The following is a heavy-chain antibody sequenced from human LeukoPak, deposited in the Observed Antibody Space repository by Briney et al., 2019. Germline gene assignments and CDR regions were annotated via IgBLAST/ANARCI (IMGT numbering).Heavy chain of an antibody. J-gene: IGHJ6*03. Sequence: SETLSLTCAVYGGSFSGYYWSWIRQPPGKGLEWIGEINHSGSTNYNPSLKSRVTISVDTSKNQFSLKLSSVTAADTAVYYCARVTARYYYYMDVWGKGTTVTVSS. CDR2: INHSGST. CDR3: ARVTARYYYYMDV. CDR1: GGSFSGYY. D-gene: IGHD6-6*01. V-gene: IGHV4-34*01.